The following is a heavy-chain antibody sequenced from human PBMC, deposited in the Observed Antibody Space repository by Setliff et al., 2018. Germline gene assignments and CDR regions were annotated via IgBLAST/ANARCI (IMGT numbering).Heavy chain of an antibody. CDR3: ASSAGDRDGSREFLGWLYMDV. Sequence: ASVKVSCKASGYTFTSNGISWVRQAPGQGLEWMGWISAYNGNTNYAQKFQGRVTITTVESTSTAYMELSSLRSEDTAVYYCASSAGDRDGSREFLGWLYMDVWGKGTTVTVSS. D-gene: IGHD3-3*01. J-gene: IGHJ6*03. CDR1: GYTFTSNG. CDR2: ISAYNGNT. V-gene: IGHV1-18*01.